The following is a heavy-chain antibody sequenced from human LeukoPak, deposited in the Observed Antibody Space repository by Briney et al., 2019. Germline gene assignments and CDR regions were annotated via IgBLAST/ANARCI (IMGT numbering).Heavy chain of an antibody. D-gene: IGHD3-10*01. CDR3: ARDYYGSGSYYPY. CDR1: GFTFSSYW. J-gene: IGHJ4*02. CDR2: IKQDGSEK. V-gene: IGHV3-7*03. Sequence: GSLSLSCAASGFTFSSYWMSWVRQAPGKGLEWVANIKQDGSEKYYVASVKGRFTISRDNAKNSLYLQMNSLRAEDTAVYYCARDYYGSGSYYPYWGQGTLVTVSS.